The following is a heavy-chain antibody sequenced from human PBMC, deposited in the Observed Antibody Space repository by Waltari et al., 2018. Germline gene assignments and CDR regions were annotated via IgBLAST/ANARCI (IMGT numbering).Heavy chain of an antibody. Sequence: QVQLVESGGGLVNPGGSLRLSCAASGFSFSDYYMTWIRQAPGKGLDWIAYIRSRDNIIYHADSVKGRFTISRDNAKNSLFLQMKSLRADDTAVYYCARDIPEDGFWSGYYGLDVWGHGTTVTVSS. CDR1: GFSFSDYY. J-gene: IGHJ6*02. D-gene: IGHD3-3*01. CDR2: IRSRDNII. CDR3: ARDIPEDGFWSGYYGLDV. V-gene: IGHV3-11*01.